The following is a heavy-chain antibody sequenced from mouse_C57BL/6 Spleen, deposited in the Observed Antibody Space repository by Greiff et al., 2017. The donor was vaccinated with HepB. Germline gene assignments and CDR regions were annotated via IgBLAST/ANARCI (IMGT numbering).Heavy chain of an antibody. J-gene: IGHJ2*01. D-gene: IGHD1-1*01. CDR2: INPGSGGT. V-gene: IGHV1-54*01. CDR3: ARSREFYGSDY. Sequence: QVQLQQSGAELVRPGTSVKVSCKASGHAFTNYLIEWVKQRPGQGLEWIGVINPGSGGTNYNEKFKGKATLTADKSSSTAYMQLSSLTSEDSAVYFCARSREFYGSDYWGQGTTLTVSS. CDR1: GHAFTNYL.